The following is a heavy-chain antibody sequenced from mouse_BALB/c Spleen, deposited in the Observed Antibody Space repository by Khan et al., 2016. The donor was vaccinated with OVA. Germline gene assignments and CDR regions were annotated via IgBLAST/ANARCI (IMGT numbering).Heavy chain of an antibody. CDR3: ARGGAAYYRNDGGAMDY. D-gene: IGHD2-14*01. J-gene: IGHJ4*01. V-gene: IGHV9-4*02. CDR1: GYTFTTAG. Sequence: QIQLVQSGPELKKPGETVRISCKASGYTFTTAGMQWVQQMPGKGLKWIGWINTHSGVPKYAEDFKGRFAFSLDTSASTVYLQITNLKNEDTATYFWARGGAAYYRNDGGAMDYWGQGTSVTVSS. CDR2: INTHSGVP.